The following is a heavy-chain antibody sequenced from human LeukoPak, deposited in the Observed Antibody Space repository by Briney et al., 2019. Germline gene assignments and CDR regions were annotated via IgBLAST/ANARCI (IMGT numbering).Heavy chain of an antibody. CDR3: ARDPNHLVVVTATLDY. CDR1: GFTFGSYA. V-gene: IGHV3-30-3*01. J-gene: IGHJ4*02. CDR2: ISYDGSNT. D-gene: IGHD2-21*02. Sequence: GGSLRLSCAVSGFTFGSYAMHWARQAPGKGLEWLAVISYDGSNTVYADSVKGRFTTSRDNFKNTLYLYMNSLRTEDTAMYYCARDPNHLVVVTATLDYWGPGTQVTV.